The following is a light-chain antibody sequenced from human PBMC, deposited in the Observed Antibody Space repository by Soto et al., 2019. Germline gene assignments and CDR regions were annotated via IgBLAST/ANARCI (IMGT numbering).Light chain of an antibody. CDR2: DVT. V-gene: IGLV2-14*03. CDR3: NSYSSSTTPV. Sequence: QSALTQPASVSGSPGQSITISCTGTSSDVGGYNFVSWYQQHPGKAPKLMIYDVTYRPSGVSNRFSGSKSGNTASLTISGLQAEDEADYYCNSYSSSTTPVFGGGTKVTVL. J-gene: IGLJ3*02. CDR1: SSDVGGYNF.